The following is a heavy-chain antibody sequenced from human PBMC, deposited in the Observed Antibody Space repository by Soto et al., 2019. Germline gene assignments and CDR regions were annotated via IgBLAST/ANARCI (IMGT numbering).Heavy chain of an antibody. CDR3: ARGPPYSIVVVPAAIGWFDP. V-gene: IGHV1-8*02. CDR1: GDTVYSSV. J-gene: IGHJ5*02. D-gene: IGHD2-2*02. Sequence: ASAEVGCEASGDTVYSSVINGARQTTEQGHECMGWMNPNSGNTGYAQKFQGRVTMTRNTSVSTAYMELSSLRSEDTAVYYCARGPPYSIVVVPAAIGWFDPWGQGTLVTVSS. CDR2: MNPNSGNT.